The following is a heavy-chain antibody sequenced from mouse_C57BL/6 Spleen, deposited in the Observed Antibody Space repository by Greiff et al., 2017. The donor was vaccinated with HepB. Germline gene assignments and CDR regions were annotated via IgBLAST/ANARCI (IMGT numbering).Heavy chain of an antibody. CDR3: AKKRGSGSSLYYAMDY. J-gene: IGHJ4*01. D-gene: IGHD1-1*01. V-gene: IGHV2-5*01. CDR1: GFSLTSYG. Sequence: VQLQQSGPGLVQPSQSLSITCTVSGFSLTSYGVHWVRQSQGKGLEWLGVIWRGGSTDYNAAFMSRLSITKDNSKSQVFFKMNRLQADDTAIYYCAKKRGSGSSLYYAMDYWGQGTSVTVSS. CDR2: IWRGGST.